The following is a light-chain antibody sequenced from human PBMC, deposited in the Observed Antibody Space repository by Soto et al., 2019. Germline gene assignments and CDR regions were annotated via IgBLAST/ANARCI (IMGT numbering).Light chain of an antibody. V-gene: IGKV3-15*01. CDR3: QQRSNWPSIT. CDR2: GAS. J-gene: IGKJ5*01. Sequence: LVMTQSPATLSVSPGEGATLSCRASRSVNGNLAWYQQRPGQAPKLLIYGASTRATGIPDRFSGSGYGTDFTLTISSLEPEDFAVYYCQQRSNWPSITFGQGTRLEIK. CDR1: RSVNGN.